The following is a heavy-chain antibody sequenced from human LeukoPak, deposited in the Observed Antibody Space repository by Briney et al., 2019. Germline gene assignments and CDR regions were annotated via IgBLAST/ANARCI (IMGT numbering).Heavy chain of an antibody. CDR3: AKGSGYFDWLLPSRDGYDSDY. D-gene: IGHD3-9*01. V-gene: IGHV3-23*01. Sequence: TGGSLRLSCAAPGFTFSSYAMSWVRQAPGKGLEWVSAISGSGGSTYYADSVKGRFTISRDNSKNTLYLQMNSLRAEDTAVYYCAKGSGYFDWLLPSRDGYDSDYWGQGTLVTVSS. J-gene: IGHJ4*02. CDR2: ISGSGGST. CDR1: GFTFSSYA.